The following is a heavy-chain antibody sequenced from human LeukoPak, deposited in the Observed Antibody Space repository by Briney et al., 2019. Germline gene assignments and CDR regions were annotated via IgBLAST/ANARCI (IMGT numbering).Heavy chain of an antibody. CDR1: GFTFSSYW. J-gene: IGHJ4*02. CDR3: ARSGQRWLQFYYFDY. D-gene: IGHD5-24*01. V-gene: IGHV3-7*01. CDR2: IKQDGSEK. Sequence: GGSLRLSCAASGFTFSSYWMSWVRQAPGKGLEWVANIKQDGSEKYYVDSVKGRFTISRDNAKSSLYLQMNSLRAEDTAVYYCARSGQRWLQFYYFDYWGQGTLVTVSS.